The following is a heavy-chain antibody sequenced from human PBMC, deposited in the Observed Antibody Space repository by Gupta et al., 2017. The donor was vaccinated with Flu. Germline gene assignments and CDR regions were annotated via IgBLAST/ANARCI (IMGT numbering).Heavy chain of an antibody. CDR1: GGSFSGYY. CDR2: INHSGST. CDR3: ASSGGYSYGYLRRWSYGFDY. D-gene: IGHD5-18*01. J-gene: IGHJ4*02. Sequence: QVQLQQWGAGLLKPSETLSLTCAVYGGSFSGYYWSWIRQPPGKGLEWIGEINHSGSTNYNPSLKSRVTISVDTSKNQFSLKLSSVTAADTAVYYCASSGGYSYGYLRRWSYGFDYWGQGTLVTVSS. V-gene: IGHV4-34*01.